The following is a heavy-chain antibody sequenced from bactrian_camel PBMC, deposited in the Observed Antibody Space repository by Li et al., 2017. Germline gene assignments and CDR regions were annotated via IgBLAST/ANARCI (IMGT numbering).Heavy chain of an antibody. Sequence: VQLVESGGGSVQAGGSLTLSCTASDFPYNKMAWFRQAPGKEREGVAAIHSGGRRTTYADSVKGRFTISQEKAKSTVYLQLNSLKPEDTALYYCATEIGGRWSTWSNRPDDYNHRGQGTQVTVS. J-gene: IGHJ4*01. CDR2: IHSGGRRT. CDR1: DFPYNK. V-gene: IGHV3S40*01. CDR3: ATEIGGRWSTWSNRPDDYNH. D-gene: IGHD2*01.